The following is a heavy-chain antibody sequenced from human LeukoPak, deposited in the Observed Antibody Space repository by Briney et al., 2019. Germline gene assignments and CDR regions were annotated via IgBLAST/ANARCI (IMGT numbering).Heavy chain of an antibody. D-gene: IGHD3-16*01. CDR2: VYYSGST. CDR1: GGSIGTNY. CDR3: ASYYDYVWGSLPVDY. J-gene: IGHJ4*02. Sequence: SETLSLTCTVSGGSIGTNYWSWIRQPPGKGLEWIGYVYYSGSTNYNPSLKSRVTISVDTPKNQFSLKLSSVTAADTAVYYCASYYDYVWGSLPVDYWGQGTLVTVSS. V-gene: IGHV4-59*08.